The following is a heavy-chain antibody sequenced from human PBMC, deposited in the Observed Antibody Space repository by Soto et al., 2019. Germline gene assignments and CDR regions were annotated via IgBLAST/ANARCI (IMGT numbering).Heavy chain of an antibody. CDR2: IYWDNDR. V-gene: IGHV2-5*02. Sequence: QITLKESGPTLVEPTQTLTLTCSFSGFSLSTSGVGVGWLRQAPGKALECLGIIYWDNDRRYNPSLKKMLTLTKDSSKNQVILTMPDMEPVDTAAYYCAHRVPYSSYWGVGWFDTWRQGTLVTVS. CDR1: GFSLSTSGVG. D-gene: IGHD2-21*01. J-gene: IGHJ5*02. CDR3: AHRVPYSSYWGVGWFDT.